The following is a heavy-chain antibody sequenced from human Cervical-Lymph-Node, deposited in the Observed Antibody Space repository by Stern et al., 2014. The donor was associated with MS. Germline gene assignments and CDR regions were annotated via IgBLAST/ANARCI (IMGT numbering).Heavy chain of an antibody. D-gene: IGHD3-10*01. CDR3: ARGGGGRGVSSYACDS. CDR1: GGSFSSYA. V-gene: IGHV1-69*06. CDR2: IIPIFGTT. J-gene: IGHJ4*02. Sequence: QVQLVQSGAEMRKPGSSVKVSCKASGGSFSSYAISWVRQAPGQGLEWMGGIIPIFGTTNYAQQSQGRVTITADRSTSTIYMELSSLAAEDTAVYYCARGGGGRGVSSYACDSWGQGSLVTVTS.